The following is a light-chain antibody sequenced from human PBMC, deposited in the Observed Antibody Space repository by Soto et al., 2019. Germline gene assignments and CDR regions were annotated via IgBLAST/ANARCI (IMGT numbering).Light chain of an antibody. Sequence: QSALTQPASVSGSPGQSITISCTGTSSDVGGYNYVSWYQQHPGKAPKLMIYDVSNRPSGVSDRFSGSKAGNTASLTISGRHAEDEADYYCSSYTSSSNHVVFGGGTKLTVL. CDR3: SSYTSSSNHVV. V-gene: IGLV2-14*01. CDR1: SSDVGGYNY. J-gene: IGLJ2*01. CDR2: DVS.